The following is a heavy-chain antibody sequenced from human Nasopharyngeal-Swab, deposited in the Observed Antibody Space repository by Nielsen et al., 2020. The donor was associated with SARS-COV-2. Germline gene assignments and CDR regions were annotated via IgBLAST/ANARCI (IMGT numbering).Heavy chain of an antibody. CDR3: ARHDQSAVAGVFEY. J-gene: IGHJ4*02. Sequence: SETLSLTCTVSGGSVSSGSYYWSWIRQPPGKGLEWIGYIYYSGSTNYNPSLKSRVTISVDTSKNQFSLKLSSVTAADTAVYYCARHDQSAVAGVFEYWGQGTLVTVSS. CDR2: IYYSGST. CDR1: GGSVSSGSYY. V-gene: IGHV4-61*01. D-gene: IGHD6-19*01.